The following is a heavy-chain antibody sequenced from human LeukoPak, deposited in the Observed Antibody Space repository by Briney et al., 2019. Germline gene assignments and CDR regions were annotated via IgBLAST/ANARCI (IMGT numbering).Heavy chain of an antibody. J-gene: IGHJ3*02. CDR1: GFTFSSYA. CDR2: ISSNGGST. Sequence: PGGSLRLSCAASGFTFSSYAMHWVRQAPGKGLEYVSAISSNGGSTYYANSVKGRFTISRDNSKNTLYLQMGSLRAEDMAVYYCARGGYSDDAFDIWGQGTMVTVSS. V-gene: IGHV3-64*01. CDR3: ARGGYSDDAFDI. D-gene: IGHD6-13*01.